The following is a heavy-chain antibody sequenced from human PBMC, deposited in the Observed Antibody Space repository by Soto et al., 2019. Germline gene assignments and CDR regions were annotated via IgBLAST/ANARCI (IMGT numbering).Heavy chain of an antibody. J-gene: IGHJ6*02. CDR2: ISAYNGNT. V-gene: IGHV1-18*01. CDR1: GYTFTSYG. CDR3: ACIFSGGYSYGFYYYGMDV. Sequence: ASVKVSCKASGYTFTSYGINWVRQAPGQGLEWMGWISAYNGNTNYAQKLQGRVTMTTDTSTSTAYMELRSLRSDDTAVYYCACIFSGGYSYGFYYYGMDVWGQGTTVTVSS. D-gene: IGHD5-18*01.